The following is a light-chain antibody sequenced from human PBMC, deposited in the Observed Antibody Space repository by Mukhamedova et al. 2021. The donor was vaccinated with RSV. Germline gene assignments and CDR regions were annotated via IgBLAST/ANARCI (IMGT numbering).Light chain of an antibody. CDR2: KAS. Sequence: WYQRRVHGKAPKFLIYKASSLESGVPSRFSGSGSGTEFTLTISSLQPDDFATYYCQQYNSSSLGTFGPGTKVDIK. CDR3: QQYNSSSLGT. J-gene: IGKJ3*01. V-gene: IGKV1-5*03.